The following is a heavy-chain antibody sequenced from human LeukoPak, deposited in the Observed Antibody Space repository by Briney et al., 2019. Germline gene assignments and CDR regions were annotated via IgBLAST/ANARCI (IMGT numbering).Heavy chain of an antibody. V-gene: IGHV1-69*13. J-gene: IGHJ4*02. Sequence: SVKVSCKASGGTFSSYAISWVRQAPVQGVEWMGRIIPIFGTANYAQKFQGRVTLSADEHTNTAYIELSSLRSEDTAVYYCAREDTLYYYGSGSYQFDYWGQGTLVTVSS. D-gene: IGHD3-10*01. CDR2: IIPIFGTA. CDR3: AREDTLYYYGSGSYQFDY. CDR1: GGTFSSYA.